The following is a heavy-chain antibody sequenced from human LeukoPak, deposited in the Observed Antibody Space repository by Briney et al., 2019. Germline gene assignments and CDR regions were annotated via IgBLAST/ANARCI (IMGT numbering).Heavy chain of an antibody. D-gene: IGHD4-17*01. J-gene: IGHJ2*01. CDR3: ARASGDYGDYGGLWYFDL. CDR1: GGTFSNYA. Sequence: ASVKVSCKTSGGTFSNYAINWVRQAPGQGLEWMGGIIPLFGTANYAQKFQGRVTMTTDTSTSTAYMELRSLRSDDTAVYYCARASGDYGDYGGLWYFDLWGRGTLVTVSS. V-gene: IGHV1-69*05. CDR2: IIPLFGTA.